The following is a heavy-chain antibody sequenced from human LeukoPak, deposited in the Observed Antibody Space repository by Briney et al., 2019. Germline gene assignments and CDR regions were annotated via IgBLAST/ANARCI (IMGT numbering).Heavy chain of an antibody. CDR3: ARGSITMVRGVINYFDY. CDR2: ISYDGSNK. V-gene: IGHV3-30-3*01. J-gene: IGHJ4*02. Sequence: GGSLRLSCAASGFTFSSYAMHWVRQAPGKGLEWVAVISYDGSNKYYADSVKGRFTISRDNSKNTLYLQMNSLRAEDTAVYYCARGSITMVRGVINYFDYWGQGTLVTVSS. D-gene: IGHD3-10*01. CDR1: GFTFSSYA.